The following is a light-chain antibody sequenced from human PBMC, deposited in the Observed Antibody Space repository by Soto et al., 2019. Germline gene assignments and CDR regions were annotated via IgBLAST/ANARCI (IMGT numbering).Light chain of an antibody. CDR1: SSDVGGYDY. J-gene: IGLJ1*01. CDR3: SSYSISTAYI. Sequence: QSVRTQPASVSGSLGQSITISCTGTSSDVGGYDYVSWYQLHPGKAPKLMIFEVSNRPSGVSYRFSGSKSGNTASLTISGLQAEDEADYFCSSYSISTAYIFGTGTKVTVL. CDR2: EVS. V-gene: IGLV2-14*01.